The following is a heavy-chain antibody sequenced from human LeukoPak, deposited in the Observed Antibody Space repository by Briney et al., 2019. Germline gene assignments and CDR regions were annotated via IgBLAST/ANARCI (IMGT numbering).Heavy chain of an antibody. J-gene: IGHJ4*02. CDR1: GFTVSSNY. CDR3: ARARGYSYDYFDY. Sequence: GGSLRLSCAASGFTVSSNYISWVRQAPGKALEWVSVIYSGGSTYYADSVKGRFTISRDNSKNTLYLQMNSLRAEDTAVYYCARARGYSYDYFDYWGQGTLVTVSS. CDR2: IYSGGST. V-gene: IGHV3-53*01. D-gene: IGHD5-18*01.